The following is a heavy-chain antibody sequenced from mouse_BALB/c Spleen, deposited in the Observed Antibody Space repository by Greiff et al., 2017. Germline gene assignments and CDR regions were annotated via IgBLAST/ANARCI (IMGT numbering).Heavy chain of an antibody. D-gene: IGHD1-1*01. CDR1: GFTFSSFG. V-gene: IGHV5-17*02. Sequence: EVQVVESGGGLVQPGGSRKLSCAASGFTFSSFGMHWVRQAPEKGLEWVAYISSGSSTIYYADTVKGRFTISRDNPKNTLFLQMTSLRSEDTAMYYCARGTTVVATDAMDYWGQGTSVTVSS. J-gene: IGHJ4*01. CDR3: ARGTTVVATDAMDY. CDR2: ISSGSSTI.